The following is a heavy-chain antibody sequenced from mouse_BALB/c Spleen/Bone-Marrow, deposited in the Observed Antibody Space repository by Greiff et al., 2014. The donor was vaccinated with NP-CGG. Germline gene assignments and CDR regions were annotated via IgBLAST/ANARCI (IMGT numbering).Heavy chain of an antibody. CDR3: ARNHRGYYFDY. Sequence: QVQLQQPGPGLVQPSQSLSITCTVSGFSLTTYGVHWVRQSPGKGLEWLGVIWSGGSTDYNAAFISRLSISKDNSKSQVSFKMNSLQANDTAIYYCARNHRGYYFDYWGQGTTLTVSS. D-gene: IGHD3-1*01. J-gene: IGHJ2*01. CDR2: IWSGGST. V-gene: IGHV2-2*02. CDR1: GFSLTTYG.